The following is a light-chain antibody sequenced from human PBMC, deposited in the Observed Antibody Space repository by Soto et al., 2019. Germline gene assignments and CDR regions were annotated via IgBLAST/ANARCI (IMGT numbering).Light chain of an antibody. CDR2: ASS. V-gene: IGKV1-9*01. J-gene: IGKJ1*01. Sequence: IPLTQSPSSLSASVGDRVTVTCRASQGIGTYLVWYQQKSGKAPTVLIYASSTLQTGVPSRFSGSGSGTDFSLTIISRLPEDVVTYYCQQVDSNPRTFGQGTKVDIK. CDR1: QGIGTY. CDR3: QQVDSNPRT.